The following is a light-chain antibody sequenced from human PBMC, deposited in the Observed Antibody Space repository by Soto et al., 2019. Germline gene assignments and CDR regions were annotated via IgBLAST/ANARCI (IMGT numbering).Light chain of an antibody. CDR2: DVN. CDR3: SSYTRSSTYV. J-gene: IGLJ1*01. V-gene: IGLV2-18*02. Sequence: QSALTQPPSVSGSPGQSVAISSTGTSSDVGNSNGVSWYHQPPGTAPKLMIYDVNNRPSGVPDRFSGSKSGNTASLTISGLQAEDEGDYYCSSYTRSSTYVFGTGTKLTVL. CDR1: SSDVGNSNG.